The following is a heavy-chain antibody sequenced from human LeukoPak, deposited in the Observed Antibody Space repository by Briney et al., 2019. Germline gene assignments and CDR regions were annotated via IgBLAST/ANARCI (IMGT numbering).Heavy chain of an antibody. D-gene: IGHD3-16*02. CDR2: INKDGRAT. J-gene: IGHJ4*02. CDR3: ARDVGFNRFDQ. Sequence: GGCLRLSCAAAAFTFSNDWMTSVRQAPGNWLGWVANINKDGRATFYGDSVKGRFTISRDNAKSSLYLQMNSLRAEDTAVYYCARDVGFNRFDQWGEGTLVTVSS. CDR1: AFTFSNDW. V-gene: IGHV3-7*01.